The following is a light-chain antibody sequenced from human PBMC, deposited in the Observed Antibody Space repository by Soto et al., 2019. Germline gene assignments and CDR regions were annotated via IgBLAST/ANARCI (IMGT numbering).Light chain of an antibody. J-gene: IGLJ2*01. CDR3: SSYGGTNNVV. Sequence: QSVLTQPPSVSGAPGQRVTISCTGSSSNIGAGYDVHWYQQLPGTAPKVVIYEVTKRPSGVPDRFSGSQSGNTASLTVSGLQAEDEADYYCSSYGGTNNVVFGGGTKLTVL. CDR1: SSNIGAGYD. CDR2: EVT. V-gene: IGLV1-40*01.